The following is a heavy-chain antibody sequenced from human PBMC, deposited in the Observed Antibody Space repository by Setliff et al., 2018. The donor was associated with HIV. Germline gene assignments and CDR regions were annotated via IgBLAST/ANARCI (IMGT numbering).Heavy chain of an antibody. J-gene: IGHJ4*02. D-gene: IGHD4-17*01. CDR1: GGSFSHYF. Sequence: SETLSLTCAVYGGSFSHYFWSWIRQSPEKGLEWIGEINPGGSTNYNPSLKSRVTISRDTSTNQFSLKVSSVTAADTAIYYCAAFFVTPLTTQDFWGQGTLVTVSS. CDR3: AAFFVTPLTTQDF. CDR2: INPGGST. V-gene: IGHV4-34*01.